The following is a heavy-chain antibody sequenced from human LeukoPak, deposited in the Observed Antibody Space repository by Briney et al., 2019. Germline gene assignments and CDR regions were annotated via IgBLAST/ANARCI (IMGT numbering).Heavy chain of an antibody. CDR1: GFTFSSYG. CDR3: ARDNRIVPAAIPSYYYGMGV. Sequence: GGSLRLSCAASGFTFSSYGMHWVRQAPGKGLEWVAVIWYDGRNKYYADSVKGRFTISRDNSKNTLYLQMNSLRAEDTAMYYCARDNRIVPAAIPSYYYGMGVWGQGTTVTVSS. J-gene: IGHJ6*02. V-gene: IGHV3-33*01. CDR2: IWYDGRNK. D-gene: IGHD2-2*01.